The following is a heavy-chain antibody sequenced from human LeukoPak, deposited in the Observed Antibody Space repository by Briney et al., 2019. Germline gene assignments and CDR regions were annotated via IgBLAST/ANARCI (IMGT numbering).Heavy chain of an antibody. V-gene: IGHV4-59*01. CDR2: ISYGGNT. J-gene: IGHJ5*02. CDR3: ARDGGEVGKSTWFDP. Sequence: KPSETLTLTCTVSGDSIRRYLWSWLRQPPGKGLEWIGFISYGGNTKYNPSLKSRVTISVDTSKSQFFLRLTSLTAADTAVYYCARDGGEVGKSTWFDPWGQGTPVTVSS. D-gene: IGHD1-26*01. CDR1: GDSIRRYL.